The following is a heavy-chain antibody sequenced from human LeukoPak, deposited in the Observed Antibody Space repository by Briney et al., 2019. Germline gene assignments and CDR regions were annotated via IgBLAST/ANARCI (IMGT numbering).Heavy chain of an antibody. CDR2: VYYSGST. CDR3: ARFSPRAMGNYLDF. Sequence: SETLSLTCTVSGVSISSYYWSWIRQPPGKGLEWIGNVYYSGSTNYNASLKSRVTISVDTSKNQLSLKLTSVTAADTAVYYCARFSPRAMGNYLDFWGQGTLVTVSS. V-gene: IGHV4-59*01. D-gene: IGHD7-27*01. J-gene: IGHJ4*02. CDR1: GVSISSYY.